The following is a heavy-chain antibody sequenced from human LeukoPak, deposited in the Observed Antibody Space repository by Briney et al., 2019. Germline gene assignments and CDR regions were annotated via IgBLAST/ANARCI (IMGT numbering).Heavy chain of an antibody. CDR2: IKQDGSEK. CDR3: ARDRGYDLEPYYFDY. V-gene: IGHV3-7*01. Sequence: GGSLRLSCAASGFTFSSYWMSWVRQAPGKGLEWVANIKQDGSEKYYVDSVKGRFTISRDNAKNSLYLQMNSLRAEDTAVYYCARDRGYDLEPYYFDYWGQGTLVTVSS. D-gene: IGHD5-12*01. J-gene: IGHJ4*02. CDR1: GFTFSSYW.